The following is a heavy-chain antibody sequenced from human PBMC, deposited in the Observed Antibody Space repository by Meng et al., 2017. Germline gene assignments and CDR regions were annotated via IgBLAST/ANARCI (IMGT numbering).Heavy chain of an antibody. CDR2: IIPIFGTA. Sequence: VQRVQAGAEVKKPGTSVKVSCKASGCNFSSYAISWVRQAPGQGLEWMGGIIPIFGTANYAQKFQGRVTITADKSTSTAYMELSSLRSEDTAVYYCHSGWYQAGDDYWGQGTLVTVSS. CDR3: HSGWYQAGDDY. J-gene: IGHJ4*02. CDR1: GCNFSSYA. D-gene: IGHD6-19*01. V-gene: IGHV1-69*06.